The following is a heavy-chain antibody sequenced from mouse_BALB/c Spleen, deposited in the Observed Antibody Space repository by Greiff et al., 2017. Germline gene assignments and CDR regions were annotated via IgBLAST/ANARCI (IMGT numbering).Heavy chain of an antibody. CDR1: GYSFTGYF. V-gene: IGHV1-20*02. CDR3: AREGAYGGYFDY. Sequence: VQLQQSGPELVKPGASVKISCKASGYSFTGYFMNWVMQSHGKSLEWIGRINPYNGDTFYNQKFKGKATLTVDKSSSTAHMELRSLASEDSAVYYCAREGAYGGYFDYWGQGTTRTVSS. J-gene: IGHJ2*01. D-gene: IGHD6-5*01. CDR2: INPYNGDT.